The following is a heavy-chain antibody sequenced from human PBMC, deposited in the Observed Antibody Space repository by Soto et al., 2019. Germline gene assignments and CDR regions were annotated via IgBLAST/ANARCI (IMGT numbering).Heavy chain of an antibody. Sequence: ASVKVSCKASGGTFSSYAISWVRQAPGQGLEWMGGIIPIFGTANYAQKFQGRVTITADESTSTAYMELSSLSSEDTAVYYCARGGRALIVATITNWFDPWGQGTLVTVSS. D-gene: IGHD5-12*01. CDR3: ARGGRALIVATITNWFDP. V-gene: IGHV1-69*13. CDR1: GGTFSSYA. J-gene: IGHJ5*02. CDR2: IIPIFGTA.